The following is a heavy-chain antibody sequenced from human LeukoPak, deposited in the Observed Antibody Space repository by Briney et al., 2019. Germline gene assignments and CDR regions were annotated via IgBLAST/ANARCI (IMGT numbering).Heavy chain of an antibody. D-gene: IGHD2-21*02. J-gene: IGHJ3*02. Sequence: GGSLRLSCAASGFVLNTYAMNWVRQVPGRGLETVSTLSGSGKNTFYTDSVKGRFTIYRDSSKNTLYLQMNSLRAEDTAVYYCAKDSSYCGGDCYPSSASDAFDIWGQGTMVTVSS. V-gene: IGHV3-23*01. CDR3: AKDSSYCGGDCYPSSASDAFDI. CDR2: LSGSGKNT. CDR1: GFVLNTYA.